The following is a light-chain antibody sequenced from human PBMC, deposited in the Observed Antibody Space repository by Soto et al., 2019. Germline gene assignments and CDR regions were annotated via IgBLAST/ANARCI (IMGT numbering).Light chain of an antibody. CDR3: EAWDDSLNGPV. CDR2: ANN. CDR1: TSDIGSNT. V-gene: IGLV1-44*01. Sequence: QSALTQPPSASGTPGQKITISCSGSTSDIGSNTVNWYQQVPGTAPKLLIYANNQRPSGVPDRFSGSKSGTSASLAISGLQSEDEADYYCEAWDDSLNGPVFGGGTKVTVL. J-gene: IGLJ3*02.